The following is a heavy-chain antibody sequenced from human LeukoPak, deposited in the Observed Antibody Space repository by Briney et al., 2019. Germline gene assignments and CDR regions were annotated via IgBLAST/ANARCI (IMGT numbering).Heavy chain of an antibody. V-gene: IGHV4-59*01. CDR2: IYYSGST. Sequence: SETLSLTCTVSGGSISSYYWSWIRQPPGKGLEWIGYIYYSGSTNYNPSLKSRVTISVDTSKNQFSLKLSSVTAADTAVYYCARGLLRWLQAADDAFDIWGQGTMVTVSS. D-gene: IGHD5-24*01. CDR1: GGSISSYY. J-gene: IGHJ3*02. CDR3: ARGLLRWLQAADDAFDI.